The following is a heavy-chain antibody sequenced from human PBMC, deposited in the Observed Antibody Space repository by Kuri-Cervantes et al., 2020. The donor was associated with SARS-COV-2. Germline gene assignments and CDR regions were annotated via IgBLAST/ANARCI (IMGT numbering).Heavy chain of an antibody. D-gene: IGHD2-21*01. V-gene: IGHV5-10-1*01. CDR1: GYRFTSYF. CDR2: IDPSDSYT. Sequence: GESLKISCKGSGYRFTSYFISWVRQMPGKGLEWMGRIDPSDSYTNYSPSFQGHVTFSADKSINTAYLQWSGLRASDTAIYYCAIFFIPGVVDYWGPGTLVTVSS. J-gene: IGHJ4*02. CDR3: AIFFIPGVVDY.